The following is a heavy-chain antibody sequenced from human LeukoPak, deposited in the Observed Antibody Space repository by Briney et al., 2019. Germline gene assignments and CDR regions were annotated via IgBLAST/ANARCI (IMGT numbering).Heavy chain of an antibody. CDR2: IYHSGST. CDR3: ARRIVGATNWFDP. V-gene: IGHV4-38-2*02. D-gene: IGHD1-26*01. J-gene: IGHJ5*02. Sequence: SETLSLTCTVSGYYISSGYYWGWIRQPPGKGLEWIGSIYHSGSTYYNPSLKSRVTISVDTSKNQFSLKLNSVTAAGTAVYYCARRIVGATNWFDPWGQGTLVTVSS. CDR1: GYYISSGYY.